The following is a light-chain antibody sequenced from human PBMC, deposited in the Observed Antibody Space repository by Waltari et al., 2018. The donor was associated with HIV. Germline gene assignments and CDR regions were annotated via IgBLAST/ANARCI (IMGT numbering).Light chain of an antibody. J-gene: IGLJ3*02. V-gene: IGLV1-47*01. CDR1: CSHIETNY. CDR2: RNK. Sequence: QAVLTLPPSASGTPGHRVTTPCSGLCSHIETNYVFWYQQLPGTTPKLLIYRNKQRPSGVPDRFSGSKSGTSASLAISGLRSEDEADYYCAAWDDSLSGPVFGGGTKLTVL. CDR3: AAWDDSLSGPV.